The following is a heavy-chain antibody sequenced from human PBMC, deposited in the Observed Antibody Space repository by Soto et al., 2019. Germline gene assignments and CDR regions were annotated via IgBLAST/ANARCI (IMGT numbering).Heavy chain of an antibody. CDR2: ISGSGGST. D-gene: IGHD3-22*01. CDR3: AKVFPSGDSSGYYYYPDAFDI. CDR1: GFTFSSYA. J-gene: IGHJ3*02. V-gene: IGHV3-23*01. Sequence: PGGSLRLSCGASGFTFSSYAMSWVRQAPGKGLEWVSAISGSGGSTYYADSVKGRFTISRDNSKNTLYLQMNSLRAEDTAVYYCAKVFPSGDSSGYYYYPDAFDIWGQGTMVTVSS.